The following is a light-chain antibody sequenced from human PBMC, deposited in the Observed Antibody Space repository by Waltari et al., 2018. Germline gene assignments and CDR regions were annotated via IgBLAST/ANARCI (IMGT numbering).Light chain of an antibody. J-gene: IGKJ3*01. Sequence: EIVLTQSPATLSLSPGERATLSCRASQSVSSYFAWYQQKPDQAPRLLIYDASNRATGIPARFSGSGSGTDFTLTISSLEPEDFAVYYCQQRSSWVTFGAGTKVDIK. CDR1: QSVSSY. V-gene: IGKV3-11*01. CDR3: QQRSSWVT. CDR2: DAS.